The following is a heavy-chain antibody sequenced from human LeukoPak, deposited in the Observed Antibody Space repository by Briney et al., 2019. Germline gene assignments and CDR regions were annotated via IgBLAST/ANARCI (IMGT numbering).Heavy chain of an antibody. CDR3: TREYSNDFWSGFYYYYMDV. CDR2: IRSKAYGGTT. CDR1: GFTFGDYA. J-gene: IGHJ6*03. D-gene: IGHD3-3*01. V-gene: IGHV3-49*04. Sequence: GGSLRLSCTASGFTFGDYAMSWVRQAPGKGLEWVGFIRSKAYGGTTEYAASVKGRFTISRDDSKSIAYLQMNSLKTEDTAVYYCTREYSNDFWSGFYYYYMDVWGKGTTVTVSS.